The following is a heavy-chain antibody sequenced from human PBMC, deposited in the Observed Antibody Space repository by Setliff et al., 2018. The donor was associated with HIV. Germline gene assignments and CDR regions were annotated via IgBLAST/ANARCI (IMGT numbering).Heavy chain of an antibody. Sequence: VKVSCKASGYTFTNYAIHWVRQAPGQGLEWMGWINAGNGNTESSKKFQGRVTITRETSATTAYMELSSLTPEDTAIYFCARALSYGSGTYSAAGFWGQGTLVTVSS. J-gene: IGHJ4*02. CDR3: ARALSYGSGTYSAAGF. CDR1: GYTFTNYA. CDR2: INAGNGNT. V-gene: IGHV1-3*01. D-gene: IGHD3-10*01.